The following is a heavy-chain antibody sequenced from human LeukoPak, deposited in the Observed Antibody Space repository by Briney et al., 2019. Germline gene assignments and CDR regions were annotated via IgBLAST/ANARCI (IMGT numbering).Heavy chain of an antibody. CDR1: GGSISSYY. J-gene: IGHJ6*02. Sequence: SETLTLTCTVSGGSISSYYWSWLRQPPGKGLEWIGYIYYSGSTNYNPSLKSRVTISLDTSKNQFALKLSSVTAADTALYYCARDAPRLTTVTTGADYYYYGMDVWGQGATVTVSS. CDR2: IYYSGST. CDR3: ARDAPRLTTVTTGADYYYYGMDV. D-gene: IGHD4-17*01. V-gene: IGHV4-59*01.